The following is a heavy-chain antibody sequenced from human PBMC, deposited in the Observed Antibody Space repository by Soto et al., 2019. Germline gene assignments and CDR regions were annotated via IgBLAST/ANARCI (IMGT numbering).Heavy chain of an antibody. D-gene: IGHD5-12*01. Sequence: QVQLVQSGAEVKKPGSSVKVSCKASGGTFSSYAISWVRQAPGQGLEWMGGIIPIFGTANYAQKFQGRVTITADESTRTAYLEPSSLTSENTAVYYCALNIVATTKRYFHYCGQGTLVTVSS. CDR1: GGTFSSYA. CDR3: ALNIVATTKRYFHY. V-gene: IGHV1-69*12. CDR2: IIPIFGTA. J-gene: IGHJ4*02.